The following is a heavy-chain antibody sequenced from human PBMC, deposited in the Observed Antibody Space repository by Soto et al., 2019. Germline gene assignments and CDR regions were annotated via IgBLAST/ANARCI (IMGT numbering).Heavy chain of an antibody. V-gene: IGHV3-30-3*01. Sequence: QVQLVESGGGVVQPGRSLTLSCAASGFTFSRFSMHWVRQAPGKGLAWVEVISYDGSNTHYAESVKGRFNISRDDSTNTVFLQMNNLRGEDSAVYYCARDHGMFLSYYYYGMDVWGQGTTVSVSS. CDR3: ARDHGMFLSYYYYGMDV. CDR1: GFTFSRFS. J-gene: IGHJ6*02. CDR2: ISYDGSNT. D-gene: IGHD3-10*02.